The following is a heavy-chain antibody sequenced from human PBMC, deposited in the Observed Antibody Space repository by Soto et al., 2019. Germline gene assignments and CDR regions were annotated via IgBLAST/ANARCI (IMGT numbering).Heavy chain of an antibody. J-gene: IGHJ4*02. D-gene: IGHD1-26*01. V-gene: IGHV1-18*04. Sequence: GPEVKKPGASVKVSCKTSGYSFYNYGIIWVRQAPGQGLEWMGWISGQIAKTNYAQKFQGKVTMTTDTSTSTAYMELSTLTSDDTAMYYCARGPPSGSFSLTPRYWGQGTLVTVSS. CDR3: ARGPPSGSFSLTPRY. CDR1: GYSFYNYG. CDR2: ISGQIAKT.